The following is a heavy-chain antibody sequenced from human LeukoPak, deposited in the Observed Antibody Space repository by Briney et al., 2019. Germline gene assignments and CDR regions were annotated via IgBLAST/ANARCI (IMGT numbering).Heavy chain of an antibody. V-gene: IGHV3-7*01. J-gene: IGHJ4*02. Sequence: PGGSLRLSCAASGFIFNNYWMSWVRQAPGKGLEWVANIKQDGSEKYYVDSVKGRFTISRDNAKNSLYLQMNSLRAEDTAVYYCARETNRYSGTVDYWGQGTLVTVSS. CDR2: IKQDGSEK. CDR3: ARETNRYSGTVDY. CDR1: GFIFNNYW. D-gene: IGHD1-26*01.